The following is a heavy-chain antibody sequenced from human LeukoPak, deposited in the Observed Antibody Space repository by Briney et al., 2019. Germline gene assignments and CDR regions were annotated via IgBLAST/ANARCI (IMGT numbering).Heavy chain of an antibody. CDR3: ARSVSWGLLVRDDAFDI. V-gene: IGHV4-59*08. Sequence: SETLSLTCTVSGVSISSYHWIWIRQPPGKGLEWIGYIHYSGSTNYNPSLKSRVTTSVDTSKKQFSLKLRSVTAADTAVYYCARSVSWGLLVRDDAFDIWGQGTMITVSS. CDR1: GVSISSYH. J-gene: IGHJ3*02. CDR2: IHYSGST. D-gene: IGHD2-21*01.